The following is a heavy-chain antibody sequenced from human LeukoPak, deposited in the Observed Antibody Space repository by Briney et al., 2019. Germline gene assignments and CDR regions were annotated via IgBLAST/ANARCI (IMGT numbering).Heavy chain of an antibody. J-gene: IGHJ4*02. CDR2: IKQDGSEK. Sequence: GGSLRLSCAASGFTFSSYWMSWVRQAPGKGLEWVANIKQDGSEKYYVDSVKGRFTISRGNAKNSLYLQMNSLRAEDTAVYYCAREMQWLTSCFDYWGQGTLVTVSS. D-gene: IGHD6-19*01. CDR3: AREMQWLTSCFDY. CDR1: GFTFSSYW. V-gene: IGHV3-7*01.